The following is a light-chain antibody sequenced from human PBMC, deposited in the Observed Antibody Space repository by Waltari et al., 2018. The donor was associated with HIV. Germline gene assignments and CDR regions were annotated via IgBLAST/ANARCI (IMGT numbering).Light chain of an antibody. V-gene: IGLV2-23*02. J-gene: IGLJ3*02. Sequence: QSALTQPASVSGSPGQSITISCTGTSSDIGSYNLVSWYQQHPGKAPQLMIFEVNKRPSGVSNRFSGSKSGNTASLTISGLQAEDEADYYCSSYARSSWVFGGGTKVTVL. CDR1: SSDIGSYNL. CDR2: EVN. CDR3: SSYARSSWV.